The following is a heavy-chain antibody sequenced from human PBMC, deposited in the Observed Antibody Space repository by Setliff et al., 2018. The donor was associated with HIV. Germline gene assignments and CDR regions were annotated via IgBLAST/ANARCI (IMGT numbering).Heavy chain of an antibody. CDR1: GYTFTAYY. CDR3: ARVTDFWSGSSNFDY. D-gene: IGHD3-3*01. CDR2: INPNSGGT. Sequence: ASVKVSCKAYGYTFTAYYMHWVRQAPGQGLEWMGWINPNSGGTNYAQKFRGRVTMTRDTSINTAHMYLSSLRSDDTAIYFCARVTDFWSGSSNFDYWGQGTQVTVSS. V-gene: IGHV1-2*02. J-gene: IGHJ4*02.